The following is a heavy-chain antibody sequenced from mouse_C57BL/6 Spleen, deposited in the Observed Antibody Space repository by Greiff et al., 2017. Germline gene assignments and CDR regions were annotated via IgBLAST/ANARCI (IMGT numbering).Heavy chain of an antibody. CDR1: GYSITSGYD. D-gene: IGHD4-1*01. Sequence: VQLKESGPGMVKPSQSLSLTCTVTGYSITSGYDWHWIRHFPGNKLEWMGYISYSGSTNYNPSLKSRISITHDTSKNHFFLKLNSVTTEDTATYYCAREKLGGYFDYWGQGTTLTVSS. J-gene: IGHJ2*01. V-gene: IGHV3-1*01. CDR3: AREKLGGYFDY. CDR2: ISYSGST.